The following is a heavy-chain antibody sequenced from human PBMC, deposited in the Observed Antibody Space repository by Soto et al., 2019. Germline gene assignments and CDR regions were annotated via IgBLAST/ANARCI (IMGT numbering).Heavy chain of an antibody. D-gene: IGHD6-19*01. Sequence: EVQLLESGGGLVQPGGSLRLSCAASGFTFSNYAMSWARQAPGKGLEWVSAISGSGGSTYYADSVKGRFTISRDNSKNTLFLQMNSLRAEDTAVYYCATRPRIAVAVALFDYWGQGTLVTVSS. J-gene: IGHJ4*02. V-gene: IGHV3-23*01. CDR1: GFTFSNYA. CDR3: ATRPRIAVAVALFDY. CDR2: ISGSGGST.